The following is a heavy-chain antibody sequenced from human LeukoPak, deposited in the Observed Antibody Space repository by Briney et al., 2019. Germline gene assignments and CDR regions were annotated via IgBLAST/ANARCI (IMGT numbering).Heavy chain of an antibody. Sequence: PGGSLRLSCAASGFTFSSYGMHWVRQAPGKGLEWVAVISYDGSNKYYAGSVKGRFTISRDNSKNTLYLQMNSLRAEDTAVYYCARDHYYDSSGYCDYWGQGTLVTVSS. CDR3: ARDHYYDSSGYCDY. CDR1: GFTFSSYG. D-gene: IGHD3-22*01. CDR2: ISYDGSNK. J-gene: IGHJ4*02. V-gene: IGHV3-30*03.